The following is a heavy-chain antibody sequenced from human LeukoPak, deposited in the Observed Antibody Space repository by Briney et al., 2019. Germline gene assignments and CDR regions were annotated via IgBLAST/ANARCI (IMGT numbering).Heavy chain of an antibody. J-gene: IGHJ4*02. CDR1: GYSISSDYY. CDR2: INHSGST. V-gene: IGHV4-38-2*02. CDR3: ARAVLY. Sequence: SETLSLTCTVPGYSISSDYYWGWIRPPPGKGLEWIGSINHSGSTYYNPSLKSRVTILVDTSKNQFSLKLSSVTAADTAVYYCARAVLYWGPGTLVTVSS.